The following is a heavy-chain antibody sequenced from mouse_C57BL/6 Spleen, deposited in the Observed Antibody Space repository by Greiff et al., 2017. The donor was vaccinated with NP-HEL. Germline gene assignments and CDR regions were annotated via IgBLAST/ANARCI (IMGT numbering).Heavy chain of an antibody. Sequence: VQGVESGAELVKPGASVKISCKASGYAFSSYWMNWVKQRPGKGLEWIGQIYPGDGDTNYNGKFKGKATLTADKSSSTAYMQLSSLTSEDSAVYFCARVGDDGLMDYWGQGTSVTVSS. D-gene: IGHD2-3*01. CDR2: IYPGDGDT. V-gene: IGHV1-80*01. CDR3: ARVGDDGLMDY. CDR1: GYAFSSYW. J-gene: IGHJ4*01.